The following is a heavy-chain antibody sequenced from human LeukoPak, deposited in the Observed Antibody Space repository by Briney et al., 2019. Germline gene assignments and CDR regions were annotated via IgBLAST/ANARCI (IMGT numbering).Heavy chain of an antibody. CDR2: ISSSGSTI. D-gene: IGHD1-1*01. J-gene: IGHJ4*02. V-gene: IGHV3-11*01. CDR1: GFTFSDYY. CDR3: ARERSGTTIIDY. Sequence: GGSLRLSCAASGFTFSDYYMNWIRQAPGKGLEWVSYISSSGSTIYYADSVKGRFTISRGNAKNSLYLQMNSLRAEDTAVYYCARERSGTTIIDYWGQGTLVTVSS.